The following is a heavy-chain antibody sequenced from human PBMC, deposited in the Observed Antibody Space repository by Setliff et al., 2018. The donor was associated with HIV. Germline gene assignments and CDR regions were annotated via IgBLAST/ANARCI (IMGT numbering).Heavy chain of an antibody. Sequence: GSLRLSCAASGFTFSDHYMDWVRQAPGKGLEWVGRTTNKADSYNTNYAASVKGRFTIARDDSKKSLYLQMNSLKIEDTAVYYCAKEDQRVTSVDYWGQGTPVTVSS. CDR2: TTNKADSYNT. J-gene: IGHJ4*02. V-gene: IGHV3-72*01. D-gene: IGHD2-2*01. CDR3: AKEDQRVTSVDY. CDR1: GFTFSDHY.